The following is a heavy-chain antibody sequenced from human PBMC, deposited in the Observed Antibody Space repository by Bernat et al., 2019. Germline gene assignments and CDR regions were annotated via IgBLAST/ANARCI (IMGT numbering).Heavy chain of an antibody. V-gene: IGHV3-48*02. CDR1: GFTFSSYS. CDR2: ISSSSSTI. Sequence: EVQLVESGGGLVQPGGSLRLSCAASGFTFSSYSMNWVRQAPGKGLEWVSYISSSSSTIYYADSVKGRFTISRDNTKNSLYLQMNSLRDEDTAVYYCARSQSGDYSSSWYSHYYYYGMDVWGQGTTVTVSS. CDR3: ARSQSGDYSSSWYSHYYYYGMDV. J-gene: IGHJ6*02. D-gene: IGHD6-13*01.